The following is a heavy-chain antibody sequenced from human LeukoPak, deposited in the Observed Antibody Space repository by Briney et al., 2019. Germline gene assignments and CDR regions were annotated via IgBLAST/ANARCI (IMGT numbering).Heavy chain of an antibody. Sequence: ASVKVSCKASGYTFTGYYTHWVRQAPGQGLEWMGWVNPNSGGTKYAQKFQGRVTMTRDTSISTAYMELNRLRPDDTAVYYCARVDSYDRSGYSRNNGDAFDIWGQGTMVTVSS. CDR1: GYTFTGYY. CDR3: ARVDSYDRSGYSRNNGDAFDI. D-gene: IGHD3-22*01. V-gene: IGHV1-2*02. J-gene: IGHJ3*02. CDR2: VNPNSGGT.